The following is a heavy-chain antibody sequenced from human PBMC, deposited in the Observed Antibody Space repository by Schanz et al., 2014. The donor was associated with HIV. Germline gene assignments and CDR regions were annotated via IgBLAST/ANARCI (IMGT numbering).Heavy chain of an antibody. CDR3: ARTYTGDWSTGAD. CDR1: GGTFISYA. D-gene: IGHD2-21*02. CDR2: IIPIFDTT. V-gene: IGHV1-69*06. Sequence: QVQLVQSGAEVKKPGSSVKVFCRASGGTFISYAVSWVRQAPGQGLEWMGGIIPIFDTTNYAQKFQGRVTITADKSTSTVYMDLSSLRSEDTAVYYCARTYTGDWSTGADWGQGTLVTVSS. J-gene: IGHJ4*02.